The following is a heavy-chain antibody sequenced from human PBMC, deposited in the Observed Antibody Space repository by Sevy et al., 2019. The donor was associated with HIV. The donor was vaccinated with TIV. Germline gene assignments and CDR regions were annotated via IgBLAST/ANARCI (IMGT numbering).Heavy chain of an antibody. V-gene: IGHV4-34*01. CDR2: INHSGST. CDR3: ARLADIVVVPAAYDILGRGWFDP. CDR1: GGSFSGYY. J-gene: IGHJ5*02. Sequence: SETLSLTCAVYGGSFSGYYWSWIRQPPGKGLEWIGEINHSGSTNYNPSLKSRVTISVDTSTNQFSLKLSSVTAADTAVYYCARLADIVVVPAAYDILGRGWFDPWGQGTLVTVSS. D-gene: IGHD2-2*01.